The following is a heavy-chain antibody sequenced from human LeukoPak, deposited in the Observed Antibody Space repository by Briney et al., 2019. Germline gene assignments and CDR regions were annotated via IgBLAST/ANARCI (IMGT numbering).Heavy chain of an antibody. J-gene: IGHJ4*02. V-gene: IGHV3-9*01. CDR1: RFTFDDYA. D-gene: IGHD3-22*01. Sequence: GGSLRLSCAASRFTFDDYAMHWVRQAPGKGLEWVSGISWNSGSIGYADSVKGRFTISRDNAKNSLYLQMNNLRADDTALYYCAKDGASSGYYGRIDYWGQGTLVSVSS. CDR2: ISWNSGSI. CDR3: AKDGASSGYYGRIDY.